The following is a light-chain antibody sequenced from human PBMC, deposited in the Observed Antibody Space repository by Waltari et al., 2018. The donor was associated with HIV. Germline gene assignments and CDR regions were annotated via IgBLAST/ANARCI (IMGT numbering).Light chain of an antibody. CDR2: LVS. V-gene: IGKV2-30*01. CDR1: QSLMYSDGKSY. Sequence: EVALTQSPLSLSVTLGQAASISCKSNQSLMYSDGKSYLFWFKESPVLPPRRLIYLVSLRDFGVPGRFSGSGSDTDFTLMISRVEVEDAGFYFCMQVWHWPHTSGQRTRL. CDR3: MQVWHWPHT. J-gene: IGKJ2*01.